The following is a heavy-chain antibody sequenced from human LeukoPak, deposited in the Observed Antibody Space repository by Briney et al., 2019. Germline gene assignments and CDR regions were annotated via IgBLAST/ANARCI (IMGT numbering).Heavy chain of an antibody. Sequence: GGSLRLSCSASGFTFSDSAMHWVRQAPGKGLESVSAISSNGGDTFYADSVKGRFTISRDNSKNTLYLQMSSLRAEDTAVYYCVKKGPFTMIEGFDYWGQGTLVTVSS. CDR2: ISSNGGDT. CDR3: VKKGPFTMIEGFDY. CDR1: GFTFSDSA. J-gene: IGHJ4*02. V-gene: IGHV3-64D*06. D-gene: IGHD3-22*01.